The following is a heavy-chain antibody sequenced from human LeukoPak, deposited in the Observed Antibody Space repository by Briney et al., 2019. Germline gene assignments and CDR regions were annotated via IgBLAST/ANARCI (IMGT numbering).Heavy chain of an antibody. CDR3: ASGLTTVTTIGYYYYMDV. CDR2: ISATGSP. CDR1: GDSGPHY. V-gene: IGHV4-4*07. D-gene: IGHD4-17*01. Sequence: PSETLSLTCSASGDSGPHYWTWLRQPAGKGLEWIGRISATGSPNYNTSLTSRISMSFDTSRNQISLMLTSVTAADTAVYYCASGLTTVTTIGYYYYMDVWGKGTTVTVSS. J-gene: IGHJ6*03.